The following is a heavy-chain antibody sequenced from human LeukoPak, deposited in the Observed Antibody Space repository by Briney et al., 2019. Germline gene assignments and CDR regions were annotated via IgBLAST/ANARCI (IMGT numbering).Heavy chain of an antibody. D-gene: IGHD6-19*01. CDR2: IKQDGSEK. CDR3: ARVGYSSGWYRGDAFDI. V-gene: IGHV3-7*01. CDR1: GFTFSSYW. J-gene: IGHJ3*02. Sequence: GGSLRLSCAASGFTFSSYWMSWVRQAPGQGLEWVANIKQDGSEKYYVDSVKGRFTMARDNAKNSLYLQMNSLRAEDRAVYYCARVGYSSGWYRGDAFDIWGQGTMVTVSS.